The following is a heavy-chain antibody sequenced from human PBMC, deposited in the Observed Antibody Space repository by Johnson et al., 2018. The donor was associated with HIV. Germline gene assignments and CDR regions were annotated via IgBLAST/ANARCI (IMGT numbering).Heavy chain of an antibody. J-gene: IGHJ3*02. CDR3: ARDSSTTDVAFDI. CDR1: GFTFSHYW. D-gene: IGHD1-14*01. CDR2: IKEDGSEK. Sequence: VQLVESGGGLVQPGGSLRLSCAASGFTFSHYWMSWVRQAPGKGLEWVANIKEDGSEKYYVDSLKGRFTISRDNAKNSLYLQMNSLIGEDTAVYYCARDSSTTDVAFDIWVQGTMVTVAS. V-gene: IGHV3-7*01.